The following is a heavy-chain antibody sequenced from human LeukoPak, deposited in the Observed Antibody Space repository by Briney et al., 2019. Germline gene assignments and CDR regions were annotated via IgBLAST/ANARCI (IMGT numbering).Heavy chain of an antibody. V-gene: IGHV4-34*01. D-gene: IGHD3-22*01. CDR1: GGSFSGYY. CDR3: ARLPGGLKYYYDSSGYYYPTVDAFDI. Sequence: SETLSLTCAVYGGSFSGYYWSWIRQPPGKGLEWIGEINHSGSTNYNPSLKSRVTISVDTSKNQFSLKLSSVTAADTAVYYCARLPGGLKYYYDSSGYYYPTVDAFDIWGQGTIVTVSS. J-gene: IGHJ3*02. CDR2: INHSGST.